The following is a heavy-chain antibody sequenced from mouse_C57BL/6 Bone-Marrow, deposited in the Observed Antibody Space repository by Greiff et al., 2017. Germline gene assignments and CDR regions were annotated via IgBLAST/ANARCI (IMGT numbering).Heavy chain of an antibody. J-gene: IGHJ1*03. V-gene: IGHV1-26*01. CDR3: ARVGYDGYFDV. Sequence: EVKLQESGPVLVKPGASVKISCKASGYTFTDYYMNWVKQSHGKSLEWIGDINPNNGGTSYNQKFKGKATLTVDKSSSTAYMELRSLTSEDSAVYYCARVGYDGYFDVWGTGTTVTVSS. D-gene: IGHD2-14*01. CDR2: INPNNGGT. CDR1: GYTFTDYY.